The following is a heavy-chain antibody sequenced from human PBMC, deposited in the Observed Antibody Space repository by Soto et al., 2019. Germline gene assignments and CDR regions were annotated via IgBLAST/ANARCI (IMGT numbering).Heavy chain of an antibody. V-gene: IGHV3-33*01. CDR3: ARDGSSSSEVYYFDY. CDR1: GFTFRSYG. D-gene: IGHD6-6*01. J-gene: IGHJ4*02. Sequence: GGSLRLSCAASGFTFRSYGMHWVRQAPGKGLEWVAVIWYDGSNKYYADSVKGRFTISRDNSKNTLYLQMNSLRAEDTAAYYCARDGSSSSEVYYFDYWGQGTLVTVSS. CDR2: IWYDGSNK.